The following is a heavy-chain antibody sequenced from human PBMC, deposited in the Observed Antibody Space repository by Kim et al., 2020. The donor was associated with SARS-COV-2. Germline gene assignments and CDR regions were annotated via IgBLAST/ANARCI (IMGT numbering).Heavy chain of an antibody. V-gene: IGHV4-34*01. CDR3: ARTYSSSWFAAFDI. D-gene: IGHD6-13*01. Sequence: SETLSLTCAVYGGSFSGYYWRWIRQPPGKGLEWIGEINHSGSTNYNPSPKSRVTISVDTSKNQFSLKLSSVTAADTAVYYCARTYSSSWFAAFDIWGQGTMVTVSS. CDR2: INHSGST. CDR1: GGSFSGYY. J-gene: IGHJ3*02.